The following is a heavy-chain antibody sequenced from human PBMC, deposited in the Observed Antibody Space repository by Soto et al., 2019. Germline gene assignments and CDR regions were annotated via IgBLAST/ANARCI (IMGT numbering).Heavy chain of an antibody. CDR1: GFTFSSYA. V-gene: IGHV3-23*01. D-gene: IGHD3-3*01. J-gene: IGHJ4*02. Sequence: PGGSLRLSCAASGFTFSSYAMSWVRQAPGKGLEWVSAISGSGGSTYYADSVKGRFTISRDNSKNTLYLQMNSLRAEDTAVYYCLREGFLEWAGYFDYWGQGTLVTVSS. CDR2: ISGSGGST. CDR3: LREGFLEWAGYFDY.